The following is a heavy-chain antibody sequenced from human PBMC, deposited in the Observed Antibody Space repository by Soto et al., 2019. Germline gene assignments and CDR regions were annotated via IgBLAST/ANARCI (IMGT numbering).Heavy chain of an antibody. CDR3: ARDVSSTYSSSWYNWFDP. CDR2: IYYSGST. D-gene: IGHD6-13*01. CDR1: GGSISSYY. Sequence: SETLSLTCTVSGGSISSYYWSWIRQPPGKGLEWIGYIYYSGSTNYNPSLKSRVTISVDTSKNQFSLKLSSVTAADTAVYYCARDVSSTYSSSWYNWFDPWGQGALVTVSS. J-gene: IGHJ5*02. V-gene: IGHV4-59*01.